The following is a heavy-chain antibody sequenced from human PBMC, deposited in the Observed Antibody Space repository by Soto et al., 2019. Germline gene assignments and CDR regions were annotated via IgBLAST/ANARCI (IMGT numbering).Heavy chain of an antibody. D-gene: IGHD3-22*01. CDR1: GGSISSGGYY. V-gene: IGHV4-30-4*01. CDR2: IYYSGST. J-gene: IGHJ4*02. CDR3: AAGSTYYYDSSGYYLGY. Sequence: KSSETLSLTCTVSGGSISSGGYYWSWIRQPPGKGLEWIGYIYYSGSTYYNPSLKSRVTISVDTSKNQFSLKLSSVTAADTAVYYYAAGSTYYYDSSGYYLGYWGQGTLVTVSS.